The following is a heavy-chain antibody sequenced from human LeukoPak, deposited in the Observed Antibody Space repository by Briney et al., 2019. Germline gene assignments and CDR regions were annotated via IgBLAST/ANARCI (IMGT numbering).Heavy chain of an antibody. D-gene: IGHD6-13*01. CDR2: ISGSGGST. V-gene: IGHV3-23*01. CDR3: AKARYSSSFRWFDP. CDR1: GFTFSSYA. J-gene: IGHJ5*02. Sequence: PGGSLRLSCAASGFTFSSYAMSWVRQAPGKGLEWVSAISGSGGSTYYAGSVKGRFTISRDNSKNTLYLQMNSLRAEDTAVYYCAKARYSSSFRWFDPWGQGTLVTVSS.